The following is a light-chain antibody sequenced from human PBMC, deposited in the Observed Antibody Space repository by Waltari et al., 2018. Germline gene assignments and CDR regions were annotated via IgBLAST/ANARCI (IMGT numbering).Light chain of an antibody. J-gene: IGKJ1*01. CDR2: HAS. CDR1: QSLSIY. V-gene: IGKV3-20*01. Sequence: EIVLTQSPGTLSLSPGERATLSCRASQSLSIYLAWYQQKPGRAPRLLIYHASSRATGVPDRFSGSGSGTDFSLTISGLEPEDFAVYYCQHYVSLPVTFGQGTKVEIK. CDR3: QHYVSLPVT.